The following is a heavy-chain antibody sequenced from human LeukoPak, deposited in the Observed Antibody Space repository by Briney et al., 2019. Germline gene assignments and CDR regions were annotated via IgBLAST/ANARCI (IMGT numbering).Heavy chain of an antibody. V-gene: IGHV1-2*02. CDR3: ARGGPDYYDSSGYIKSWFDP. CDR2: INPNSGGT. CDR1: GYTFTGCY. J-gene: IGHJ5*02. Sequence: ASVKVSCKASGYTFTGCYMHWVRQAPGQGLEWMGWINPNSGGTNYAQKFQGRVTMTRDTSISTAYMELSRLRSDDTAVYYCARGGPDYYDSSGYIKSWFDPWGQGTLVTVSS. D-gene: IGHD3-22*01.